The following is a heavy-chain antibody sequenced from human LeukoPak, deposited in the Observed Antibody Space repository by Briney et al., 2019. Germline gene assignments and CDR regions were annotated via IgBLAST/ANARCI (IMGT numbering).Heavy chain of an antibody. J-gene: IGHJ4*02. D-gene: IGHD6-19*01. CDR3: ARVWDSSGWYYAY. CDR2: INPNSGGT. Sequence: GASVKVSCKASGYTFTGYYMHWVRQAPGQGLEWMGRINPNSGGTNYAQKFQGRVTMTRDTSISTAYMELSRLRSDDTAVYYCARVWDSSGWYYAYWGQGTLVTVSS. CDR1: GYTFTGYY. V-gene: IGHV1-2*06.